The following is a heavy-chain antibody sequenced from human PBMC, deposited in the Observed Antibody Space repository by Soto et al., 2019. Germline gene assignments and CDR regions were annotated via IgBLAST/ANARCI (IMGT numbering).Heavy chain of an antibody. Sequence: QVTLKESGPVLVKPTETLTLTCTVSGFSLTNARMGVTWIRQPPGKALEWLAHIFSNDEKSYSTSLKSRLTISKDPSKSQVVLTMTNMDPVDTATYYCARVLFSGAHNWFDPWGQGTLVTVSS. CDR2: IFSNDEK. J-gene: IGHJ5*02. CDR3: ARVLFSGAHNWFDP. CDR1: GFSLTNARMG. D-gene: IGHD3-3*01. V-gene: IGHV2-26*01.